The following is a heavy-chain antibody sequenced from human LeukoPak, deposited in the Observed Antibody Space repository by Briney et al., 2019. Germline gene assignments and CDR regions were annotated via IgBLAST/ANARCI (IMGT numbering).Heavy chain of an antibody. D-gene: IGHD1-26*01. CDR1: GFTFSSYT. CDR2: IYSDANST. Sequence: GGSLRLSCAASGFTFSSYTMNWVRQAPGKGLVWVSRIYSDANSTTYADSVMGRFTISRDNAKNTPYLQMNSLRVEDTAVYYCARSGVWSKGPDYWGQGTLVTVSS. CDR3: ARSGVWSKGPDY. J-gene: IGHJ4*02. V-gene: IGHV3-74*01.